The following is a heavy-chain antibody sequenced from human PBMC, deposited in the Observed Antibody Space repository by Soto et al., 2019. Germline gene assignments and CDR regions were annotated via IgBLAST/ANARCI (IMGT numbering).Heavy chain of an antibody. CDR3: AFEPRVYSSVAPLDY. V-gene: IGHV1-69*02. CDR1: GGTYSSYT. CDR2: IIPILGIA. D-gene: IGHD6-19*01. J-gene: IGHJ4*02. Sequence: GASVKVSCKASGGTYSSYTISWVRQAPGQGLEWMGRIIPILGIANYAQKFQGRVTITADKSTSTAYMELSSLRSEDTAVYYCAFEPRVYSSVAPLDYWGQGTLVTVSS.